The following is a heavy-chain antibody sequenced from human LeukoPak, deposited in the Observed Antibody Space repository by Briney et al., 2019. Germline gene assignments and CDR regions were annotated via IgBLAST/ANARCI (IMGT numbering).Heavy chain of an antibody. CDR2: IYYSGST. V-gene: IGHV4-59*01. CDR3: TRGSIAYYYMDV. CDR1: GGSISSYY. J-gene: IGHJ6*03. Sequence: AETLSLTCTVSGGSISSYYWSWIRQPPGKGLEWIGNIYYSGSTNYNPSLKSRVTISVDTSKNQFSLKLSSVTAADTAVYYCTRGSIAYYYMDVWGKGTTVTISS. D-gene: IGHD3-22*01.